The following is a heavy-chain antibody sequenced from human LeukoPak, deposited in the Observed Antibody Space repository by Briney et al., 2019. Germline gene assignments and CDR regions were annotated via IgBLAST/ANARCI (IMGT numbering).Heavy chain of an antibody. CDR3: ARDRPNYYGSDGHYYRRDGDY. Sequence: GGSLRLSCAVSGFIFSNYGMHWVRQAPGKGLEWVAFIQYDGSNKYYADSVKGRFTISRDNSENTLYLQMHSLRAEDTAVYYCARDRPNYYGSDGHYYRRDGDYWGRGTLVSVSS. J-gene: IGHJ4*02. CDR2: IQYDGSNK. V-gene: IGHV3-30*02. D-gene: IGHD3-22*01. CDR1: GFIFSNYG.